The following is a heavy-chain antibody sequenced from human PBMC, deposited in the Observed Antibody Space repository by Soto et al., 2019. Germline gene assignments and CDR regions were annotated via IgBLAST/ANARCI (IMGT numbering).Heavy chain of an antibody. CDR3: ARGMGRYFDL. V-gene: IGHV4-4*07. Sequence: QVQLQESGPGLVKPSETLSLTCTVSGDFISNFYWSWIRQPAGKGLESLGRISTTGRTNYNPSLQSRVAMSLDTSKYQFSLRLTSLPAADTAVYFCARGMGRYFDLWGRGTLVTVFS. J-gene: IGHJ2*01. CDR1: GDFISNFY. CDR2: ISTTGRT. D-gene: IGHD2-8*01.